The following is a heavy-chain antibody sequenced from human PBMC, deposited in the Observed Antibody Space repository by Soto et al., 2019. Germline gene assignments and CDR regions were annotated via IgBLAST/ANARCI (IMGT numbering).Heavy chain of an antibody. J-gene: IGHJ4*02. D-gene: IGHD4-17*01. CDR2: TYYSGYT. V-gene: IGHV4-30-4*01. Sequence: QVQLQESGPGLVKPSQTLSLTCTVSGDSFSSGDYKWSWIRQPPGKGLEWIGYTYYSGYTYNNPSLKSRLTMSVDTSKNQFSLKLNSVTAADTAVYYCARSGDYVAVDYWGQGTLVTVS. CDR3: ARSGDYVAVDY. CDR1: GDSFSSGDYK.